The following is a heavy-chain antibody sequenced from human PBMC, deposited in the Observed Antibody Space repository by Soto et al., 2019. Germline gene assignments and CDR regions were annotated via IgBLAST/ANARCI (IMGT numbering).Heavy chain of an antibody. V-gene: IGHV3-7*01. J-gene: IGHJ4*02. Sequence: PGGSLRLSCAGSGFTFSSYWMSWVRQAPGKGLEWVANIKQDGSEEYYVDSVKGRFTISRDNAKNSLYLQMNSLRAEDTAVYYCARDDSSGYSPYYFDYWGQGTLVTVSS. D-gene: IGHD3-22*01. CDR1: GFTFSSYW. CDR2: IKQDGSEE. CDR3: ARDDSSGYSPYYFDY.